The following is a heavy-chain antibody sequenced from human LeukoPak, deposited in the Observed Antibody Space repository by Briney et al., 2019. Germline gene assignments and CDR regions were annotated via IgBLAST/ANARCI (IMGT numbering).Heavy chain of an antibody. CDR3: AKDTGTARLAYNWFDP. CDR2: INTDGIST. Sequence: GGSLRLSCAASGFTFSSYWMHWVRQPPGKGLVWVSRINTDGISTSYADSVRGRFTISRDNAKNTLYLQMNSLRAEDTAVYYCAKDTGTARLAYNWFDPWGQGTLVTVSS. CDR1: GFTFSSYW. J-gene: IGHJ5*02. D-gene: IGHD2-8*02. V-gene: IGHV3-74*01.